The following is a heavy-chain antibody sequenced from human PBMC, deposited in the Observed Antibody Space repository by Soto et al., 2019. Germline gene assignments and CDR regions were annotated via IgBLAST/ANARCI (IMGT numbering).Heavy chain of an antibody. V-gene: IGHV1-69*12. CDR2: IIPLFGTA. CDR1: GGTFSRYD. Sequence: QVQLVQSGGEVKKPGSSVKVSWKASGGTFSRYDISWVRRAPGQGLEWMGGIIPLFGTANYAQKFQGRVTITADESTSTAYMELRRLRSEDTAVYYCAQTLGLAVAGPGRFDLWGRGTLVTVSS. J-gene: IGHJ2*01. D-gene: IGHD6-19*01. CDR3: AQTLGLAVAGPGRFDL.